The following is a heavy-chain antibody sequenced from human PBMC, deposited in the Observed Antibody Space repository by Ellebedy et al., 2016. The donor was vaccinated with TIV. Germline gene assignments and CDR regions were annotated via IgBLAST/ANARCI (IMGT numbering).Heavy chain of an antibody. CDR2: ISGSGGST. D-gene: IGHD3-10*01. V-gene: IGHV3-23*01. J-gene: IGHJ4*02. CDR1: GFTFSNYW. CDR3: AKGVFRGALDY. Sequence: GESLKISCAASGFTFSNYWMHWVRQVPGKGLEWVSAISGSGGSTYYADSVKGRFTISRDNSKNTLYLQMNSLRAEDTAVYYCAKGVFRGALDYWGQGTLVTVSS.